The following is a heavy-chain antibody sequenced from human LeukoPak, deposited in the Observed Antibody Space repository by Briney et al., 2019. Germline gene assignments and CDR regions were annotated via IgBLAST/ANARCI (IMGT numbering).Heavy chain of an antibody. D-gene: IGHD2-15*01. J-gene: IGHJ4*02. CDR2: IKQDGSMK. Sequence: GGSLRLSCEASGFTFSRHWMSWVRQAPGRGLEWVANIKQDGSMKQYADSVRGRFIISRDNAKNSVYLQLSSLKAEDSAVYFCGRDESGGYYVYWGQGTLVTVSS. V-gene: IGHV3-7*01. CDR3: GRDESGGYYVY. CDR1: GFTFSRHW.